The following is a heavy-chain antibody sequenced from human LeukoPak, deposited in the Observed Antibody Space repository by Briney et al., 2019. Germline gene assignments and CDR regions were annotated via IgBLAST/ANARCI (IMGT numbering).Heavy chain of an antibody. CDR3: AREPDVDMSTFRGEAFDI. Sequence: GSSVKVSCKASGGIISTYAMSWVRQAPGQGLEWMGTIIPIFGTINYAQKFQGRITITADKSTSTAYMELSSLRSDDTAMYYCAREPDVDMSTFRGEAFDIWGQGTMVTVSS. CDR1: GGIISTYA. CDR2: IIPIFGTI. J-gene: IGHJ3*02. V-gene: IGHV1-69*06. D-gene: IGHD5-24*01.